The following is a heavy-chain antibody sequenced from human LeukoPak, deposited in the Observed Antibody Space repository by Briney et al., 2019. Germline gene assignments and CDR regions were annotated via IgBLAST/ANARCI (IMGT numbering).Heavy chain of an antibody. Sequence: PGGSLRLSCAASGFTFSSYEMNWVRQAPGKGLEWVSYITSNANTIYYADSVKGRFTIPRDNAKNSLYLQMNSLRAEDTAVYYCARPRHSSSWYEFDYWGQGTLVTVSS. J-gene: IGHJ4*02. CDR1: GFTFSSYE. CDR2: ITSNANTI. CDR3: ARPRHSSSWYEFDY. V-gene: IGHV3-48*03. D-gene: IGHD6-13*01.